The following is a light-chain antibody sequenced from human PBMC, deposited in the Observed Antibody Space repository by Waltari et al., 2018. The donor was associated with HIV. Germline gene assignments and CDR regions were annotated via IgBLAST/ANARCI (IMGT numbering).Light chain of an antibody. CDR2: DDS. Sequence: SYVLTQPPSVSVAPGQTARVTCGGNNIGRKSVHWYQVTPGQAPVLVVYDDSDRPSGIPERFSGSNSGNTATLTISRVEAGDEADYYCQVWDTGGDHPEWVFGGGTKLTVL. CDR1: NIGRKS. V-gene: IGLV3-21*02. J-gene: IGLJ3*02. CDR3: QVWDTGGDHPEWV.